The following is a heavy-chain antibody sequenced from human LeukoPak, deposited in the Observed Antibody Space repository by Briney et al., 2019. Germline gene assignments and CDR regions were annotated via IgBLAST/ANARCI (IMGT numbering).Heavy chain of an antibody. V-gene: IGHV4-39*07. CDR3: ARGDYDPNIDY. Sequence: SETLSLTCTVSGGSISSSSYYWGWIRQPPGKGLEWIGSIYYSGSTYYNPSLKSRVTISVDTSKNQFSLKLSSVTAADTAVYYCARGDYDPNIDYWGQGTLVTVSS. J-gene: IGHJ4*02. CDR2: IYYSGST. CDR1: GGSISSSSYY. D-gene: IGHD3-3*01.